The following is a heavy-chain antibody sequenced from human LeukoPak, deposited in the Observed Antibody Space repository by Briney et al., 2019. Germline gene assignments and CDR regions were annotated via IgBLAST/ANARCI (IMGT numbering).Heavy chain of an antibody. CDR3: AGRKWLVRHRKDY. J-gene: IGHJ4*02. D-gene: IGHD6-19*01. Sequence: SETLSLTCAVYSGSFSGYYWSWIRQPPGKGLEWIGEVNHSRNTNYNPSLKSRVTISVDTSKNQFSLKLSSVTAADTAVYYCAGRKWLVRHRKDYWGRGTLVTVSS. CDR1: SGSFSGYY. V-gene: IGHV4-34*01. CDR2: VNHSRNT.